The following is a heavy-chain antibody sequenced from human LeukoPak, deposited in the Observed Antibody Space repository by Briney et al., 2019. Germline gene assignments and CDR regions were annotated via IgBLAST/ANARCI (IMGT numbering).Heavy chain of an antibody. CDR3: ARGGPSTSAPFDY. V-gene: IGHV1-2*02. CDR2: INPNSGGT. J-gene: IGHJ4*02. Sequence: ASVKVSCKASGYTFTGYYMHWVRQAPGQGLEWMGWINPNSGGTNYAQKFQGRVTMTRDTSISTAYMELRSLTSDDSAVYYCARGGPSTSAPFDYWGQGTLVTVSS. D-gene: IGHD2/OR15-2a*01. CDR1: GYTFTGYY.